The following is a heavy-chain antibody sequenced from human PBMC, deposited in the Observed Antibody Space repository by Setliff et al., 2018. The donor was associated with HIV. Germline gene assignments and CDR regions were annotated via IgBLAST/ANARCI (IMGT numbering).Heavy chain of an antibody. CDR2: IHSSGST. CDR3: ARLRQLVLLRVDY. V-gene: IGHV4-4*09. J-gene: IGHJ4*02. CDR1: GGSVNDFY. D-gene: IGHD6-6*01. Sequence: PSETLSLTCTVSGGSVNDFYCNWIRQPPGKGPEWIGYIHSSGSTIYNPSLKSRITISLDTSKEQFSLELSSATAADTAVYYCARLRQLVLLRVDYWGQGTLVTVSS.